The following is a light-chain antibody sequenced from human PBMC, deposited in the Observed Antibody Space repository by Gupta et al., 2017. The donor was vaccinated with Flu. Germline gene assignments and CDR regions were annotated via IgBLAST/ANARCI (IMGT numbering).Light chain of an antibody. CDR3: QQRSNWPPALT. CDR1: QSVSSY. CDR2: DAS. V-gene: IGKV3-11*01. Sequence: EIVLTQSPATRSLSPGARATLSYRASQSVSSYLAWYQQKPGQAPRLLIHDASNRATGIPARFSGSGSGTDFTLTISSLGPEDFAVYSCQQRSNWPPALTFGGGTKVEIK. J-gene: IGKJ4*01.